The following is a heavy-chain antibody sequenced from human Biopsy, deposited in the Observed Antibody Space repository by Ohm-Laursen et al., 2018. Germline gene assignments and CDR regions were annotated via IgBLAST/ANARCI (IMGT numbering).Heavy chain of an antibody. J-gene: IGHJ4*02. CDR1: GYTFTTYD. CDR3: ARGPHSGSHSCFDY. D-gene: IGHD1-26*01. Sequence: SSVKVSCKASGYTFTTYDINWVRQAPGQGLEWMGGIIPMFGTANYAQMFQGRVTISADESTSTSYMELSSLTTEDTAIYYCARGPHSGSHSCFDYWGQGTLVTVSS. V-gene: IGHV1-69*01. CDR2: IIPMFGTA.